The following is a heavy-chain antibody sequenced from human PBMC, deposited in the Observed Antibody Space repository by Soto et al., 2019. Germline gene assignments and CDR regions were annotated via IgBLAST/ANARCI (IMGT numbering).Heavy chain of an antibody. D-gene: IGHD2-8*02. Sequence: PGGSLRLSCAASGFTVSSYHMSWVRQAPGKGLEWISVIYSAGSADFADSVEGRFTISRDDSKSTLYLQMNSLGAEDTAVYFCARDLNFWSLDLDYRGLGTRVTVSS. CDR3: ARDLNFWSLDLDY. J-gene: IGHJ4*02. CDR1: GFTVSSYH. CDR2: IYSAGSA. V-gene: IGHV3-66*01.